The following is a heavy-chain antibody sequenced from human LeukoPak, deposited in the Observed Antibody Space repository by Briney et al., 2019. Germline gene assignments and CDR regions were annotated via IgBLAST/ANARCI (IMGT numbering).Heavy chain of an antibody. J-gene: IGHJ3*02. CDR3: ARDAPTASSQVRGDAFDI. CDR1: GGSIRSSSYY. D-gene: IGHD6-13*01. CDR2: IYYSGST. Sequence: SETLSLTCTVSGGSIRSSSYYWGWIRQPPGKGLEWIGSIYYSGSTFYNPSLKSRVTISVDTSKNQFSLKLSSVTAADTAVYYCARDAPTASSQVRGDAFDIWGQGTMVTVSS. V-gene: IGHV4-39*07.